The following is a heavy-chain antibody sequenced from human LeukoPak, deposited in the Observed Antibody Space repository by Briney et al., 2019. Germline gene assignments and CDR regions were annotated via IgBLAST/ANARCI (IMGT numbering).Heavy chain of an antibody. V-gene: IGHV4-30-4*08. Sequence: SQTLSLTCSVSGDSISSSEDVWSWIRQPPGKGLEWIGYIHYSGTTFYNPSLESRVTISVDTSKNHFSLKMSSVTAADTAVYYCARPGLTGHDALDIWGQGTIVTVSS. CDR3: ARPGLTGHDALDI. D-gene: IGHD7-27*01. CDR1: GDSISSSEDV. CDR2: IHYSGTT. J-gene: IGHJ3*02.